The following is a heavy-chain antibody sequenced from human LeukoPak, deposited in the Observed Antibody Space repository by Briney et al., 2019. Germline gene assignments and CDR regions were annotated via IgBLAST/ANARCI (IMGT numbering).Heavy chain of an antibody. D-gene: IGHD3-16*02. V-gene: IGHV3-48*03. Sequence: GGSLRLSCVASGVTFSSYEMNWVRQAPGRGLEWVSYISKSGYTIHYADSVQGRFTHADSVQGRFTISRDNAKNSLYLQMNSLRAEDTAVYYCARGGMGSYRHYYFDYLGQGSLVTVSS. J-gene: IGHJ4*02. CDR1: GVTFSSYE. CDR2: ISKSGYTI. CDR3: ARGGMGSYRHYYFDY.